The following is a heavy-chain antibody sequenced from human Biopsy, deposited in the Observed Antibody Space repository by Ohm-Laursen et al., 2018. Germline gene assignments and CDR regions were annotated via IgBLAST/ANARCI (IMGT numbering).Heavy chain of an antibody. J-gene: IGHJ4*02. Sequence: SQTLSLTCTVSRASISNGGYFWSWVRQRPGKGLEWIGHIYYSGSTYYHPSLQSRVTISIDTSKTQFSLRLASVTAADTAVYYCARDGEGVDYYATSGFSFEYWGQGILVTVSS. V-gene: IGHV4-31*03. CDR2: IYYSGST. CDR3: ARDGEGVDYYATSGFSFEY. CDR1: RASISNGGYF. D-gene: IGHD3-22*01.